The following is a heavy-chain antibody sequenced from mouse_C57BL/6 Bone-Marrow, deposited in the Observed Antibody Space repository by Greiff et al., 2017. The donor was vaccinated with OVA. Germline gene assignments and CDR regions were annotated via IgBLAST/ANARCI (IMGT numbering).Heavy chain of an antibody. J-gene: IGHJ1*03. D-gene: IGHD1-1*01. CDR2: IYPGSGNT. CDR3: ARKGYYGRGYYWYFDV. V-gene: IGHV1-76*01. Sequence: QVQLKESGAELVRPGASVKLSCKASGYTFTDYYINWVKQRPGQGLEWIARIYPGSGNTYYNEKFKGKATLTAEKSSSTAYMQLSSLTSEDSAVYCCARKGYYGRGYYWYFDVWGTGTTVTVSS. CDR1: GYTFTDYY.